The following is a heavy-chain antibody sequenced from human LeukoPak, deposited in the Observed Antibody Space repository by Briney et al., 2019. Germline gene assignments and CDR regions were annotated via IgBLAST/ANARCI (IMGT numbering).Heavy chain of an antibody. J-gene: IGHJ3*02. CDR3: ARHEGATTVAFDI. CDR2: IYPGDSDS. Sequence: GESLKISCKGSGYSFTSYWIGWVRQMPGKGLEWMGIIYPGDSDSRYSPSFQGQVTISADKSISTAYLQWSSLKASDTAMYYCARHEGATTVAFDIWGQGTMVTVSS. V-gene: IGHV5-51*01. D-gene: IGHD1-26*01. CDR1: GYSFTSYW.